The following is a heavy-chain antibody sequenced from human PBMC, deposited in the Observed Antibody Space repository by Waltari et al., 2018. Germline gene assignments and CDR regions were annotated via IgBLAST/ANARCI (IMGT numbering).Heavy chain of an antibody. CDR3: ARDSRRGPVGRILDGYFDC. CDR2: FIPTGDTT. D-gene: IGHD3-3*01. V-gene: IGHV1-46*01. Sequence: QVQLEQSGPEVRKPGASLKVSCKASGYTFTSYSLHWVRQAPGQGLEWMVIFIPTGDTTTYAQRFQGRLTMTRDTSTSTVYMDLSSLTSEDTAVYFCARDSRRGPVGRILDGYFDCWGQGTPVTVSS. CDR1: GYTFTSYS. J-gene: IGHJ4*02.